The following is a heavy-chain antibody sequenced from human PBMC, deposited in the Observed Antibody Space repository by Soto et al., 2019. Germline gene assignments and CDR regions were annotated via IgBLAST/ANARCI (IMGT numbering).Heavy chain of an antibody. V-gene: IGHV4-4*07. CDR2: IYTSGRT. CDR1: GGSISVYY. J-gene: IGHJ4*02. D-gene: IGHD6-13*01. Sequence: PSETLSLTCTVSGGSISVYYWSWIRQPAGKGLEWIGRIYTSGRTNYSPSLKSRVTMSVDTSKNQFSLKLRSVTAADTAVYYCARYRREAVAGYTLDNWGQGILVTVSS. CDR3: ARYRREAVAGYTLDN.